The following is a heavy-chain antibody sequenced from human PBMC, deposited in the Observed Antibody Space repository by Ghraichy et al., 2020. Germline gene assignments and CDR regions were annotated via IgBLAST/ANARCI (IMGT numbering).Heavy chain of an antibody. CDR1: GFTFHDYG. CDR2: ISWDGGST. CDR3: VKDKGYTYGHGFDY. Sequence: GSLRLSCAASGFTFHDYGIHWVRQAPGKGLEWVSLISWDGGSTYYADSVKGRFTVSRDNSKNSLYLQMNSLRAEDTALYYCVKDKGYTYGHGFDYWGQGTLVSVSS. D-gene: IGHD5-18*01. J-gene: IGHJ4*02. V-gene: IGHV3-43D*04.